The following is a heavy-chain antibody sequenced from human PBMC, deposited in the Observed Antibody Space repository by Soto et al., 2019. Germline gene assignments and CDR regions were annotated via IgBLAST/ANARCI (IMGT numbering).Heavy chain of an antibody. Sequence: QVQLQESGPGLVKPSGTLSLTCAVSGGSISSSNWWSWVRQPPGKGPEWIGEIYHSGSTNYNPSLKSRVTISVDKSKNQFSLKLSSVTAADTAVYYCARDSWQQWLVPVYYGMDVWGQGTTVTVSS. J-gene: IGHJ6*02. D-gene: IGHD6-19*01. CDR2: IYHSGST. CDR1: GGSISSSNW. V-gene: IGHV4-4*02. CDR3: ARDSWQQWLVPVYYGMDV.